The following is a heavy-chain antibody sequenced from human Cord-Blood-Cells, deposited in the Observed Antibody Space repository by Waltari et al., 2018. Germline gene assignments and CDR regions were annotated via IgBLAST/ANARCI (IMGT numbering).Heavy chain of an antibody. V-gene: IGHV1-69*01. CDR2: ISPIFETA. J-gene: IGHJ3*02. Sequence: QVQLVQSGAEVKKPGSSVKVSCKASGGTFSSYAISWVRQAPGQGLEGTGGISPIFETANYAQKFQGRVTITADESTSTAYMELSSLRSEDTAVYYCARGRKGNDAFDIWGQGTMVTVSS. D-gene: IGHD1-1*01. CDR3: ARGRKGNDAFDI. CDR1: GGTFSSYA.